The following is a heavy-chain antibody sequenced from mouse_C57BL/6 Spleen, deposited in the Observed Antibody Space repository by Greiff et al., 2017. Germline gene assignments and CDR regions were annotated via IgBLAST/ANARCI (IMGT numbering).Heavy chain of an antibody. CDR2: IYWDDDK. CDR1: GFSLSTSGMG. CDR3: ARGIYYYGSSYFYFDY. J-gene: IGHJ2*01. D-gene: IGHD1-1*01. Sequence: QVQLKESGPGILQSSQTLSLTCSFSGFSLSTSGMGVSWIRQPSGKGLEWLAHIYWDDDKRYNPSLKSRLTISKDTSRNQVFLKITSVDTADTATYYCARGIYYYGSSYFYFDYWGQGTTLTVSS. V-gene: IGHV8-12*01.